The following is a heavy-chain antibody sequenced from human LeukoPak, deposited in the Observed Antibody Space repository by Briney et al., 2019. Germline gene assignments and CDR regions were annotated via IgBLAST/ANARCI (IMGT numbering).Heavy chain of an antibody. Sequence: GGSLRLSCAGSGFIFINYAMLWVRHPPGKGLEWVSGISWNSGTIDYADSVRGRFTISRDNAKNSLYLQMDSLRVEDTAFYYCAKDNRRHYTSGPNPDSLHWGQGALVTVSS. V-gene: IGHV3-9*01. D-gene: IGHD6-19*01. J-gene: IGHJ4*02. CDR1: GFIFINYA. CDR3: AKDNRRHYTSGPNPDSLH. CDR2: ISWNSGTI.